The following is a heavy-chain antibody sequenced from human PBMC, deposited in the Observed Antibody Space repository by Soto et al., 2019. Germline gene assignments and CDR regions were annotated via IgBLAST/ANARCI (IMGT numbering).Heavy chain of an antibody. J-gene: IGHJ5*02. D-gene: IGHD2-21*02. CDR1: GGTFSSYA. V-gene: IGHV1-69*01. Sequence: QVQLVQSGAEVKKPGSSVKVSCKASGGTFSSYAISWVRQAPGQGLEWMGGIIPIFDTANYAQKFQGRVTITVAESTRTAYMEVSRLRSEGTAVYYFARDGGGVVTGGDQWCFDPWGQGTLVTVSS. CDR2: IIPIFDTA. CDR3: ARDGGGVVTGGDQWCFDP.